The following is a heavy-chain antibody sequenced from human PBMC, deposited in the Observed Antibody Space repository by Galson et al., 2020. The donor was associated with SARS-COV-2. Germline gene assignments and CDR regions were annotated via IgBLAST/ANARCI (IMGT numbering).Heavy chain of an antibody. V-gene: IGHV1-69*13. CDR1: GGTFSSYA. Sequence: SVKVSCKASGGTFSSYAISWVRQAPGQGLEWMGGIIPIFGTASYAQKFQGRVTITADVSTSTAYMELSSLRSEDTAVYYCARVSVAAAGTNYGMDVWGQGTTVTVSS. D-gene: IGHD6-13*01. CDR2: IIPIFGTA. CDR3: ARVSVAAAGTNYGMDV. J-gene: IGHJ6*02.